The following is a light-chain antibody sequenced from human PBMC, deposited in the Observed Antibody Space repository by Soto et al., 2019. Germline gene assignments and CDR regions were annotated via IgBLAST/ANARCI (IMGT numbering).Light chain of an antibody. CDR1: QRVSSN. Sequence: EIVMSQSPATLSVSPGERATLSCRASQRVSSNLAWYQQKPGQAPRLLTYGASTRATGIPARFSGSGSGTEFTLTISSLKSEDFAVYYCQQYNKWPPWTFGQGTKVEIK. CDR2: GAS. V-gene: IGKV3-15*01. CDR3: QQYNKWPPWT. J-gene: IGKJ1*01.